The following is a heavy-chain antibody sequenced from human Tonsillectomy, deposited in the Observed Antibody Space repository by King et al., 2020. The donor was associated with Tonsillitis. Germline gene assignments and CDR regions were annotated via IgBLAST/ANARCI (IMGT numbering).Heavy chain of an antibody. CDR1: GGSISSSSYY. J-gene: IGHJ4*02. Sequence: QLQESGPGLVKPSETLSLTCSVSGGSISSSSYYWGWIRQPPGKGLEWIGNIYYSGSTYYNPSLRSRVSISVDTSKNQFSRKLSSVTAADTAVHYCARLSYYDSSGYNYYFDYWGQGTLVTVSS. D-gene: IGHD3-22*01. CDR3: ARLSYYDSSGYNYYFDY. CDR2: IYYSGST. V-gene: IGHV4-39*01.